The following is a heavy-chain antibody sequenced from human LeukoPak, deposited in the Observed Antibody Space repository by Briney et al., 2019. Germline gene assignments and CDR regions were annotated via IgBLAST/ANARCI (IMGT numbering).Heavy chain of an antibody. CDR3: ARGMSRVKGYCSGGSCQSLTVYDY. J-gene: IGHJ4*02. CDR2: ISAYNGNT. Sequence: ASVKVSCKASGYTFTSYGISWVRQAPGQGLEWMGWISAYNGNTNYAQKVQGRVTMTTDTSTSTAYMELRSLRSDDTAVYYCARGMSRVKGYCSGGSCQSLTVYDYWGQGTLVTVSS. CDR1: GYTFTSYG. D-gene: IGHD2-15*01. V-gene: IGHV1-18*01.